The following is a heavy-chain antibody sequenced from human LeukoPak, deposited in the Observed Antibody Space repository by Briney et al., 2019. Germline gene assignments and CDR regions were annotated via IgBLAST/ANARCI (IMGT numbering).Heavy chain of an antibody. D-gene: IGHD1-7*01. J-gene: IGHJ5*02. Sequence: SSETLSLTCAVYGGSFSGYYWSWIRQPPGKGLEWIGSIYYSGSTYYNPSLKSRVTISVDTSKNQFSLKLSSVTAADTAVYYCARDLGNYNWNYGWFDPWGQGTLVTVSS. CDR1: GGSFSGYY. V-gene: IGHV4-34*01. CDR3: ARDLGNYNWNYGWFDP. CDR2: IYYSGST.